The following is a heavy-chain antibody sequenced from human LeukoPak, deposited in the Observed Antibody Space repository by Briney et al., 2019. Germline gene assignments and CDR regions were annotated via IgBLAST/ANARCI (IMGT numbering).Heavy chain of an antibody. CDR3: AREITIFGVVIQRYDAFDI. CDR1: GFTFSSYA. V-gene: IGHV3-30-3*01. J-gene: IGHJ3*02. D-gene: IGHD3-3*01. CDR2: TSYDGSIK. Sequence: RSLRLSCAASGFTFSSYAMHWVRQAPGKGLEWVAVTSYDGSIKKYADSVKGRFTISRDNSKNTLFLQMNSLRPEDTALYYCAREITIFGVVIQRYDAFDIWGQGTMVTVSS.